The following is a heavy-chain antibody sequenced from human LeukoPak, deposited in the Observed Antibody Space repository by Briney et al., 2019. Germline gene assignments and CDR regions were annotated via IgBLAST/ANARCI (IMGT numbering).Heavy chain of an antibody. D-gene: IGHD3-22*01. Sequence: SQTLSLTCTVSGGSISSGGYYSSWIRQHPGKGLEWIGYIYYSGSTYYNPSLKSRVTISVDTSKNQFSLKLSSVTAADTAVYYCARVLVYYDSSGYPRGAFDIWGQGTMVTVSS. V-gene: IGHV4-31*03. J-gene: IGHJ3*02. CDR1: GGSISSGGYY. CDR3: ARVLVYYDSSGYPRGAFDI. CDR2: IYYSGST.